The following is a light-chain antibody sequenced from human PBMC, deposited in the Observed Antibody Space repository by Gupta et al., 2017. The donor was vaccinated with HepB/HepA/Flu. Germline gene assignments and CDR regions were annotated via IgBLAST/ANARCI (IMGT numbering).Light chain of an antibody. CDR2: AAS. CDR3: QQYNSYPLT. CDR1: QGINNY. J-gene: IGKJ4*01. Sequence: DIQMTHSPSSLSASVGDRVTITCRASQGINNYLAWFQQKPGKAPKSLIYAASNLQSGVPSKFSGSGSGTDFTLTISSLQPEDFATYYCQQYNSYPLTFGGGTKVDIK. V-gene: IGKV1-16*02.